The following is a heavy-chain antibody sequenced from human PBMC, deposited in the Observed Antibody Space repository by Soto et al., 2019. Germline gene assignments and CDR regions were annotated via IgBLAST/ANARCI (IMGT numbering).Heavy chain of an antibody. CDR1: GFTFASYV. Sequence: GGSLRLSCAGSGFTFASYVMTWVRQAPGKGLEWVSSISATCGSTYYAGSVKGRFTISRDNSKNTLYLQMNSLRAEDTAIYYCANAEHPRRSIGFDYWGQGTLVTVSS. D-gene: IGHD3-16*02. CDR2: ISATCGST. J-gene: IGHJ4*02. V-gene: IGHV3-23*01. CDR3: ANAEHPRRSIGFDY.